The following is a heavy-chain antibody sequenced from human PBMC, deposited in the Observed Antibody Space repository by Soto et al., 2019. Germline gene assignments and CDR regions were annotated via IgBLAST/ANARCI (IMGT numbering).Heavy chain of an antibody. V-gene: IGHV1-24*01. J-gene: IGHJ4*02. CDR1: GYTLTELS. CDR2: FDPEDGET. D-gene: IGHD3-10*01. Sequence: GASVKVSCKVSGYTLTELSMHWVRQAPGKGLEWMGGFDPEDGETIYAQKFQGRVTMTEDTSTDTAYMELSSLRSEDTAVYYCATGAPILLWFGELPFDYWGQGTLVTVSS. CDR3: ATGAPILLWFGELPFDY.